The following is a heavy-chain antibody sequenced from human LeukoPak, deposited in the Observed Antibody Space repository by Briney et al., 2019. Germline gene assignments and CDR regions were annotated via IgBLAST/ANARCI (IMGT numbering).Heavy chain of an antibody. CDR2: IRYDGRNK. D-gene: IGHD2-2*01. CDR3: AAPGVPAATYYFDY. V-gene: IGHV3-30*02. Sequence: GGSLRLSCAASGFTVSSNYMSWVRQAPGKGLEWVAFIRYDGRNKYYADSVKGRFTISRDNSKNTVYLQMNSLRAEDTAVYYCAAPGVPAATYYFDYWGQGTLVTVSS. CDR1: GFTVSSNY. J-gene: IGHJ4*02.